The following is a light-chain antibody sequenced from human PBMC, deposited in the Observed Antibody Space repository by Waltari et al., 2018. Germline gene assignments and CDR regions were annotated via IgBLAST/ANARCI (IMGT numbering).Light chain of an antibody. CDR1: QSLVHSDGNTY. CDR3: MQGTHWLT. Sequence: DVVMTQSPLSLPVTLGQPASISCRSSQSLVHSDGNTYLNWFQQRPGQSPRHLIYKVSKRDSGVPDRFSGSGSGTDFTLKISRVEAEDVGVYYCMQGTHWLTFGPGTKVDIK. J-gene: IGKJ3*01. V-gene: IGKV2-30*02. CDR2: KVS.